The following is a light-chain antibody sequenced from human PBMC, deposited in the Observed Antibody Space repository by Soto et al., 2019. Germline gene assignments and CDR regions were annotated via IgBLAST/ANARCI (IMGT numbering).Light chain of an antibody. Sequence: AIQLTQSPSSLSASVGDRVTITCRASQGISSALAWYQQKPGKAPNLLIYYASSLESGVPSRFSGSGSGTDFTLTISSLQPEDFATYYCQQFNTYLLYTFGQGTRLEIK. CDR2: YAS. J-gene: IGKJ2*01. CDR1: QGISSA. CDR3: QQFNTYLLYT. V-gene: IGKV1-13*02.